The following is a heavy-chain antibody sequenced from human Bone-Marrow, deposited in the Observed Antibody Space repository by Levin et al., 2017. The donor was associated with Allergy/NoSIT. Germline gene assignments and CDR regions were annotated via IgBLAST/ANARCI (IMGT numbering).Heavy chain of an antibody. J-gene: IGHJ4*02. V-gene: IGHV3-23*01. CDR3: AKIGLLWFGELYPY. D-gene: IGHD3-10*01. CDR1: GFTFSSYG. Sequence: ETLSLTCAASGFTFSSYGMSWVRQAPGKGLEWVSTISDSGASTHSADSVKGRFTISRDNSNNTLYLQMNSLRAEDTAVYYCAKIGLLWFGELYPYWGQGTLVTVSS. CDR2: ISDSGAST.